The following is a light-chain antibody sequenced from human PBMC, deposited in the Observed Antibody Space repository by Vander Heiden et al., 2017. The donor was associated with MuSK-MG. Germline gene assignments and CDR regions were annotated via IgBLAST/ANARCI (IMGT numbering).Light chain of an antibody. Sequence: GDRVTIGCRTSQTIYSYLNWYQQKPGKAPKLLIYAATTLHSSAPSRFSGRGSGTGFTLTITSVQPEDFAIYYCQETYTSLRTFGRGTEVEIK. V-gene: IGKV1-39*01. CDR2: AAT. J-gene: IGKJ1*01. CDR1: QTIYSY. CDR3: QETYTSLRT.